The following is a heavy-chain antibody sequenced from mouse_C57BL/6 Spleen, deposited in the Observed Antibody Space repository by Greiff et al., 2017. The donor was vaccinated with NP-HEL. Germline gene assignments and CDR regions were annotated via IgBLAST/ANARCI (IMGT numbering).Heavy chain of an antibody. CDR3: TRRHSNGDYAMDY. V-gene: IGHV1-5*01. D-gene: IGHD2-5*01. CDR2: IYPGNSDT. CDR1: GYTFTSYW. J-gene: IGHJ4*01. Sequence: VQLQQSGTVLARPGASVKMSCKTSGYTFTSYWMHWVKQRPGQGLEWIGAIYPGNSDTSYNQKFKGKAKLTAVTSASTAYMELSSLTNEDSAVYYCTRRHSNGDYAMDYWGQGTSVTVSS.